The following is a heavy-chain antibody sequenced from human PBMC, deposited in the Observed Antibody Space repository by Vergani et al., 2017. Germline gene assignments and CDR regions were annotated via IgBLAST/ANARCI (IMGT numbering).Heavy chain of an antibody. CDR1: GYTFTDYY. CDR3: ALVATITFRYGMDV. CDR2: VDPEDGET. V-gene: IGHV1-69-2*01. Sequence: EVQLVQSGAEVKKPGATVNISCKVSGYTFTDYYMHWVQQGPGKGLEWMGLVDPEDGETIYAEQFQGRVTITADTSTETAYMELSSLRSEDTAVYYCALVATITFRYGMDVWGQGTTVTVSS. J-gene: IGHJ6*02. D-gene: IGHD5-12*01.